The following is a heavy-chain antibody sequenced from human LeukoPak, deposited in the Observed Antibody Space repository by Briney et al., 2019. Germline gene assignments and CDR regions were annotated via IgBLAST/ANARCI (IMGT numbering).Heavy chain of an antibody. D-gene: IGHD2-2*01. CDR1: GFTFSSYA. J-gene: IGHJ3*02. CDR2: ISGSGGSA. Sequence: GGSLRLSCAASGFTFSSYAMSWVRQAPGKGLEWVSAISGSGGSAYYADSVKGRFTISRDNSKNTLYLQMNSLRAEDTAVYYSAKDIEPCSSTSCYSAFDIWGQGTMVTVSS. CDR3: AKDIEPCSSTSCYSAFDI. V-gene: IGHV3-23*01.